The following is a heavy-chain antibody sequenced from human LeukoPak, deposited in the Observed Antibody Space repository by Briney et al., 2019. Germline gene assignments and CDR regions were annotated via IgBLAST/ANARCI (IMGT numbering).Heavy chain of an antibody. Sequence: ASVKVSCKASGYTFTSYDINWVRQAPGQGLEWMGRIIPILGIANYAQKFQGRVTITADKSTSTAYMELSSLRSEDTAVYYCAREHTYYYDSSGYSRLDYWGQGTLVTVSS. D-gene: IGHD3-22*01. CDR1: GYTFTSYD. CDR3: AREHTYYYDSSGYSRLDY. J-gene: IGHJ4*02. CDR2: IIPILGIA. V-gene: IGHV1-69*04.